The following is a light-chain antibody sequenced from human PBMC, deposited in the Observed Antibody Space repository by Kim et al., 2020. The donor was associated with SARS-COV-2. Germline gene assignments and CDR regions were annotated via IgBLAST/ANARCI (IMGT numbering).Light chain of an antibody. CDR1: QSISSY. CDR2: AAS. Sequence: ARVGDRVPIPCRASQSISSYLNWYRQKPGKAPKVLIYAASSLQSGVPSRFSGSGSGTDFTLTISSLQPEDFATYYCQQSYSTPLTFGGGTKVDIK. V-gene: IGKV1-39*01. CDR3: QQSYSTPLT. J-gene: IGKJ4*01.